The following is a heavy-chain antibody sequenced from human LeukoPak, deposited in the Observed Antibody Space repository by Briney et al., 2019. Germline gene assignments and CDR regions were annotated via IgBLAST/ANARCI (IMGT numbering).Heavy chain of an antibody. D-gene: IGHD3-9*01. J-gene: IGHJ4*02. Sequence: ASVKVSCKASGYTFTGYYMHWVRQAPGQGLEWMGWINPNSGGTNYAQKFQGRVTMTRDTSISTAYMELSRLRSDDTAVYYCASSTLRYDILTGYPQSRIDYWGQGTLVTVSS. CDR2: INPNSGGT. CDR3: ASSTLRYDILTGYPQSRIDY. CDR1: GYTFTGYY. V-gene: IGHV1-2*02.